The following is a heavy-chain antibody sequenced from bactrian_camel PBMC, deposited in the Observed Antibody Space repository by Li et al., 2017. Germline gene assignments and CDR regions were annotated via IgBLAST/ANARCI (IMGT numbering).Heavy chain of an antibody. Sequence: VQLVESGGGSVQPGGSLTLSCTASELTDDTAYMGWYRQAPGNPCELVSRINSDGSTVYADSVKGRFSISKDNSSPTLYLQISDVRPEDTGAYICAAHSQWDLCRVHIYNTYGQGTQVTVS. D-gene: IGHD2*01. J-gene: IGHJ4*01. CDR2: INSDGST. V-gene: IGHV3S53*01. CDR1: ELTDDTAY.